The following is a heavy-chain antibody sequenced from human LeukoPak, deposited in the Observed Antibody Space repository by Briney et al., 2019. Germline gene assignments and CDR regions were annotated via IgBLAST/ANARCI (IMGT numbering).Heavy chain of an antibody. CDR1: GYTFTSYG. V-gene: IGHV1-18*01. CDR2: ISAYNGNT. D-gene: IGHD4-23*01. CDR3: AREDYGGNSGY. J-gene: IGHJ4*02. Sequence: ASVKVSCKASGYTFTSYGISWVRQAPGQGLVWMGWISAYNGNTNYAQKLEGRVTITTDTSTGTAYMELKSLRSDDTAVYYCAREDYGGNSGYWGQGTLVTVSS.